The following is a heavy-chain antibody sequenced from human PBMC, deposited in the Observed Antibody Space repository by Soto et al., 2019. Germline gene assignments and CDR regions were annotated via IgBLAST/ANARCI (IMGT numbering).Heavy chain of an antibody. V-gene: IGHV3-74*01. J-gene: IGHJ4*02. CDR2: INSDGSST. CDR3: ARGPMVRGVSGSDY. Sequence: EVQLVESGGGLVQPGGSLRLSCAASGFTFSSYWMHWVRQAPGTGLVWVSRINSDGSSTSYADSVKGRFTISRDNAKNTLYLQMNSLRAEDTAVYYCARGPMVRGVSGSDYWGQGTLVTVSS. CDR1: GFTFSSYW. D-gene: IGHD3-10*01.